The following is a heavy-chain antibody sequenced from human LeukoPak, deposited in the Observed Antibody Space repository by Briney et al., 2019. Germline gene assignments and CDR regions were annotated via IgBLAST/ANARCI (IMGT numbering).Heavy chain of an antibody. V-gene: IGHV4-31*03. D-gene: IGHD1-26*01. Sequence: SETLSLTCTVSGGSISGSSYYWSWIRQHPGKGLEWIGYIYYSGSIYYNPSLKSRVTISVDTSKNQFSLKLSSVTAADTAVYYWARAIVGAPPQRRDNWFAPWGREPLVPVPS. CDR2: IYYSGSI. CDR1: GGSISGSSYY. J-gene: IGHJ5*02. CDR3: ARAIVGAPPQRRDNWFAP.